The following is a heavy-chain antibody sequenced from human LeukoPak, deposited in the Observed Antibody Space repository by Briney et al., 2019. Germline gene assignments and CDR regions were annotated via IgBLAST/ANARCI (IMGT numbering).Heavy chain of an antibody. CDR3: ARRKWLSDAFDI. CDR2: IIPIFGTA. CDR1: GGTFSSYA. V-gene: IGHV1-69*05. D-gene: IGHD3-22*01. Sequence: ASVKVSCKASGGTFSSYAISWVRQAPGQGLEWMGGIIPIFGTANYAQKFQGRVTITTDESTSTAYMELSSLRSEDTAVYYCARRKWLSDAFDIWGQGTMVTVSS. J-gene: IGHJ3*02.